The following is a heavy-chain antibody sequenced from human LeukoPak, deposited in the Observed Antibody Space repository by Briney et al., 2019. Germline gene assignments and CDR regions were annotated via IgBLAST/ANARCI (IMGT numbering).Heavy chain of an antibody. Sequence: TGGSLRLSCAVSGFTFSNYAMGWVRQAPGKGLEWVSHISSSGSIIYYADSVKGRFTISRDNPKNSLYLQMNSLRVEDTAVYYCARGGGMGTTSGDYWGQGTLVTVSS. D-gene: IGHD1-26*01. CDR3: ARGGGMGTTSGDY. CDR2: ISSSGSII. CDR1: GFTFSNYA. J-gene: IGHJ4*02. V-gene: IGHV3-48*03.